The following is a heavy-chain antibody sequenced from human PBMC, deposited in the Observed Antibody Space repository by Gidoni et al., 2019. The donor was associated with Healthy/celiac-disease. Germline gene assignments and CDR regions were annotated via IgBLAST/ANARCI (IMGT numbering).Heavy chain of an antibody. CDR1: GGSISSGSYY. CDR3: GDCYPYYFDY. J-gene: IGHJ4*02. D-gene: IGHD2-21*02. CDR2: IYTSGST. V-gene: IGHV4-61*02. Sequence: QVQLQESGPGLVKPSQTLSLTCTVSGGSISSGSYYWSWIRQPAGKGLEWIGRIYTSGSTNYNPSLKSRVTISVDTSKNQFSLKLSSVTAADTAVYCGGDCYPYYFDYWGQGTLVTVSS.